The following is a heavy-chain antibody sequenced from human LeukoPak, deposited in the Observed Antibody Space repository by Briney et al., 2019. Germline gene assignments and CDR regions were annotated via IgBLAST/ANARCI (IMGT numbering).Heavy chain of an antibody. Sequence: GGSLRLSCAASGFTFSSYWMSWVRQAPGKGLEWVADIKQDGSAKDYVDAVKGRFTISRDNAKNSSYLQMNSMRAEDTAVYYCARPNYDFWSGYSFGAFDIWGQGTMVTVSS. CDR3: ARPNYDFWSGYSFGAFDI. CDR2: IKQDGSAK. J-gene: IGHJ3*02. V-gene: IGHV3-7*01. CDR1: GFTFSSYW. D-gene: IGHD3-3*01.